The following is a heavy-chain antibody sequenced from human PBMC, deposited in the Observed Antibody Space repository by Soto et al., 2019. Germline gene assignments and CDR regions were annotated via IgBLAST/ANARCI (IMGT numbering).Heavy chain of an antibody. D-gene: IGHD3-3*01. CDR3: ATDLLRSGYYWSDP. Sequence: ASVKVSCKVSGYTLTELSMHWVRQAPGKGLEWMGGFDPEDGETIYAQKFQGRVTMTEDTSTDTAYMELSSLRSEDTAVYYCATDLLRSGYYWSDPWGQGTLVTVSS. CDR1: GYTLTELS. CDR2: FDPEDGET. V-gene: IGHV1-24*01. J-gene: IGHJ5*02.